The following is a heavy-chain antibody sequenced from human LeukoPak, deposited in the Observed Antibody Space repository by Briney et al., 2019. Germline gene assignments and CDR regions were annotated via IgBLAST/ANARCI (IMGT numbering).Heavy chain of an antibody. CDR1: GGSVSSGSYY. CDR3: ARGDIAAAGTFDY. D-gene: IGHD6-13*01. J-gene: IGHJ4*02. V-gene: IGHV4-61*01. CDR2: IYYSGST. Sequence: KSSETLSLTCTVSGGSVSSGSYYWSWIRQPPGKGLEWIGYIYYSGSTNYNPSLKSRVTISVDTSKNQFSLKLSSVTAADTAVYYCARGDIAAAGTFDYWGQGTLVTVSS.